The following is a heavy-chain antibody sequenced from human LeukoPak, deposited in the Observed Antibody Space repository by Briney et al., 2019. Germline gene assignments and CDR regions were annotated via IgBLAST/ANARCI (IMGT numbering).Heavy chain of an antibody. Sequence: GGSLRLSCAASGFTFSIYAMTWVRQAPGKGLEWVSAISSSGGSTYYADSVQGRFTISRDNSKNTLYLQMNSLRAEDTAVYCCAGGPPTVIHYFDHWGQGTLVTVFS. D-gene: IGHD4-17*01. CDR3: AGGPPTVIHYFDH. J-gene: IGHJ4*02. V-gene: IGHV3-23*01. CDR1: GFTFSIYA. CDR2: ISSSGGST.